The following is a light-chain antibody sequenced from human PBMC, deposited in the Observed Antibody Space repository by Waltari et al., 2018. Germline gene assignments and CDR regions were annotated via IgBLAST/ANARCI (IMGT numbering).Light chain of an antibody. CDR3: QQYGSSPPYT. V-gene: IGKV3-20*01. CDR1: QSVRSSY. CDR2: GAS. J-gene: IGKJ2*01. Sequence: EIVLTQSPGTLSLSPGERATLSCRASQSVRSSYLAWYQQKPGQAPRLLIYGASSRATGIPDRFRGSGSGTDFTLIISRLEPEDFAVYYCQQYGSSPPYTFGQGTKLEIK.